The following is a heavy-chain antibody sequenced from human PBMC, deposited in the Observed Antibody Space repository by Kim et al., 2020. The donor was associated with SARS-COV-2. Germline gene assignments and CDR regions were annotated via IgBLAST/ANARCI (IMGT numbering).Heavy chain of an antibody. V-gene: IGHV4-61*01. D-gene: IGHD2-8*01. Sequence: SETLSLTCTVSGGSVSSGSYYWSWIRQPPGKGLEWIGYIYYSGSTNYNPSLKSRVTISVDTSKNQFSLKLSSVTAADTAVYYCARGRTRVLYPRGFDYWGQGTLVTVSS. J-gene: IGHJ4*02. CDR2: IYYSGST. CDR3: ARGRTRVLYPRGFDY. CDR1: GGSVSSGSYY.